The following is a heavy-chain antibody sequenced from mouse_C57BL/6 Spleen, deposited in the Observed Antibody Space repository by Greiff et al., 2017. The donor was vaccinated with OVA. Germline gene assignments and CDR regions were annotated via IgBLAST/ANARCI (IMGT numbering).Heavy chain of an antibody. V-gene: IGHV5-6*01. J-gene: IGHJ2*01. CDR1: GFTFSSYG. Sequence: EVQVVESGGDLVKPGGSLKLSCAASGFTFSSYGMSWVRQTPDKRLEWVATISSGGSYTYYPDSVKGRFTISRDNAKNTLYLQMSSLKSEDTAMYYCARHELFDYWGQGTTLTVSS. CDR2: ISSGGSYT. CDR3: ARHELFDY.